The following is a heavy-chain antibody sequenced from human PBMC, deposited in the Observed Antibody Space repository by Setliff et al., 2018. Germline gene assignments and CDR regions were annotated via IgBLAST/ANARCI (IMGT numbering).Heavy chain of an antibody. D-gene: IGHD3-3*01. Sequence: SETLSLTCAVYGGSFSGYYWSWIRQPPGKGLEWIGEINHSGSTNYNPSLKSRVTISVDTSKNQFSLKLSSVTAADTAVYYCARVPNFWSGYLDYWGQGTTVTVSS. CDR2: INHSGST. CDR1: GGSFSGYY. CDR3: ARVPNFWSGYLDY. J-gene: IGHJ4*03. V-gene: IGHV4-34*01.